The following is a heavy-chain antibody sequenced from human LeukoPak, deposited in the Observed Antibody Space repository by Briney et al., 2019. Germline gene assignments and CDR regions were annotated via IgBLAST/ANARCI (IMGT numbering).Heavy chain of an antibody. CDR1: GGSISSYY. CDR3: ARLDPGTGSDAFDI. D-gene: IGHD3-10*01. Sequence: SETLSLTCTVSGGSISSYYWSWIRQPAGKGLEWIGRIYTSGSTNYNPSLKSRVTMSVDTSENQFSLKLSSVTAADTAVYYCARLDPGTGSDAFDIWGQGTMVTVSS. V-gene: IGHV4-4*07. J-gene: IGHJ3*02. CDR2: IYTSGST.